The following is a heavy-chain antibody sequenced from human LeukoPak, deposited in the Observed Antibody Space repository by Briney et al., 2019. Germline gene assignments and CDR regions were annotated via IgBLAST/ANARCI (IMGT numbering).Heavy chain of an antibody. Sequence: GGSVRLSCAASGFSVSSNFMSWVRQAPGKGLEWVSIIYSGGSTHYADSVKGRFTISRDNSKNTLYLQMSSLRAEDTAVYYCARDIAYNYDSSGYSYVYWLQGTMVTVSS. V-gene: IGHV3-53*01. CDR3: ARDIAYNYDSSGYSYVY. CDR2: IYSGGST. CDR1: GFSVSSNF. J-gene: IGHJ4*02. D-gene: IGHD3-22*01.